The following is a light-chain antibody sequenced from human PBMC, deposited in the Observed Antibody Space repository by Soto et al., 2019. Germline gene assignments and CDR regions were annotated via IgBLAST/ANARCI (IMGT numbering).Light chain of an antibody. CDR2: EVS. CDR1: SSDVGGYNY. CDR3: NSYTSKSTGV. J-gene: IGLJ1*01. V-gene: IGLV2-14*01. Sequence: QSALTQPASVSGSPGQSITLSCPGTSSDVGGYNYVSWYQQHPGKAPKLIIYEVSNRPSGVSNRFSGSKSGNTASLTISGLQAEDEADYYCNSYTSKSTGVFGTGTKLTVL.